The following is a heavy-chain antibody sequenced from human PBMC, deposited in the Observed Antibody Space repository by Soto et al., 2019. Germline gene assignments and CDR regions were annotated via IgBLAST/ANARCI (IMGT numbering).Heavy chain of an antibody. Sequence: SETLSLTCTVSGGSISSSSYYWGWIRQPPGKGLEWIGSIYYSGSTYYNPSLKSRVTISVDTSKNQFSLKLSSVTAADTAVYYCARHDSSGWPNLGGFVYWGQGTLVTVSS. D-gene: IGHD6-19*01. CDR3: ARHDSSGWPNLGGFVY. CDR1: GGSISSSSYY. J-gene: IGHJ4*02. CDR2: IYYSGST. V-gene: IGHV4-39*01.